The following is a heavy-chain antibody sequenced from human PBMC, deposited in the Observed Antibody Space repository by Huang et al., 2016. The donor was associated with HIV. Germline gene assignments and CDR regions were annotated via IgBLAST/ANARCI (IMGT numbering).Heavy chain of an antibody. V-gene: IGHV4-39*01. CDR2: IAYSGST. Sequence: QLQLQGSGPGLAKPSETLSLTCTVSGGSITSSSYYWGWIRQPPGKGLEWVGSIAYSGSTDYNPSLKSRVTVSVDTSKNQFSLKLSSVTAADTAVYYCARHFSYYDSSGYTPWDAFDIWGQGTMVTVSS. CDR1: GGSITSSSYY. J-gene: IGHJ3*02. CDR3: ARHFSYYDSSGYTPWDAFDI. D-gene: IGHD3-22*01.